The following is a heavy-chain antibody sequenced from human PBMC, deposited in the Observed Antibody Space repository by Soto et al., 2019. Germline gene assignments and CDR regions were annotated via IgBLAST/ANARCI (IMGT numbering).Heavy chain of an antibody. D-gene: IGHD3-3*01. Sequence: GGSLRLSCAASGFTFSSYAMSWVRQAPGKGLEWVSAISGSGGSTYYADSVKGRFTISRDNSKNTLYLQMNSLRAEDTAVYYCAKDKDYDFWSYYFDYWGQGTLVTVSS. V-gene: IGHV3-23*01. J-gene: IGHJ4*02. CDR1: GFTFSSYA. CDR2: ISGSGGST. CDR3: AKDKDYDFWSYYFDY.